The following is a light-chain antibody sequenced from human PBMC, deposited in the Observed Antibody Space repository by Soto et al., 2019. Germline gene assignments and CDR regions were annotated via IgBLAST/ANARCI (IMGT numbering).Light chain of an antibody. CDR1: QSVSSN. V-gene: IGKV3-15*01. CDR3: QQYNSWPQT. Sequence: EIVMTQSPATLSVSPGERATLSCRASQSVSSNLAWYQQKPGQAPRLLIYGASTRATGIPARFSGSGSGTEFTPTTSSRQSEDFAVYYCQQYNSWPQTFGQGTKVEIK. CDR2: GAS. J-gene: IGKJ1*01.